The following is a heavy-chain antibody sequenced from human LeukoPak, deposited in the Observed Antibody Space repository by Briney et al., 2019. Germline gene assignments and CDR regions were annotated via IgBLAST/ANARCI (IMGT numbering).Heavy chain of an antibody. D-gene: IGHD7-27*01. V-gene: IGHV4-59*08. CDR2: ISYSGST. J-gene: IGHJ4*02. CDR1: GGSVSSYY. CDR3: ARNWRSNWGSMSFVDY. Sequence: SEALSLTCTVSGGSVSSYYWTWIRQFPGKGQEWIGYISYSGSTNYNPSLKSRVTISLDTSRNQFSLRLTSVTAADTAIYYCARNWRSNWGSMSFVDYWGQGTLVTVSS.